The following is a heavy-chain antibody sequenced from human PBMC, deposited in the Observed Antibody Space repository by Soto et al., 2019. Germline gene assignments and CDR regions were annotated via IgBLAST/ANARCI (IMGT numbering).Heavy chain of an antibody. CDR1: GGTFSSYA. V-gene: IGHV1-69*01. D-gene: IGHD2-15*01. J-gene: IGHJ6*02. CDR3: ARGCSGGSCYQYYYYYGMDV. CDR2: IIPIFGTA. Sequence: QVQLVQSGAEVKKPGSSVKVSCKASGGTFSSYAISWVRQAPGQGLEWMGGIIPIFGTANYAQKFQGRVTITADESTSTAYMGLSSLRSEDTAVYYCARGCSGGSCYQYYYYYGMDVWGQGTTVTVSS.